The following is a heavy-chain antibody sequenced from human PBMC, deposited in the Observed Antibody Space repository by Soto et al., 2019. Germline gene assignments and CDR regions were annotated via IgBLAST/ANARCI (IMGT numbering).Heavy chain of an antibody. CDR1: GFILSDCA. V-gene: IGHV3-48*01. D-gene: IGHD7-27*01. CDR3: ARDLSWGSNWYDYMDV. CDR2: ISSSSSVI. J-gene: IGHJ6*03. Sequence: VQLVESGGGLVQPGGSLRLSCATSGFILSDCAMNWVRQAPGKGLEWVSYISSSSSVIDYADSVKGRFTVSRDNARNSLYLQMNSLRAEDTAVYYCARDLSWGSNWYDYMDVWGKGTTVTVSS.